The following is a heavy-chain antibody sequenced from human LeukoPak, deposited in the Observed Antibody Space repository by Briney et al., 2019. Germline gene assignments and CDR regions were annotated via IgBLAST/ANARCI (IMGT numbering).Heavy chain of an antibody. CDR1: GYTFTSYY. CDR2: INPSGGST. V-gene: IGHV1-46*01. Sequence: ASVKVSCKASGYTFTSYYMHWVRQAPGQGLEWMGIINPSGGSTNYAQKFQGRVTMTRDMSTSTAYMELRSLRSDDTAVYYCARGVRPYDHEGCWFDPWGQGTLVTVSS. J-gene: IGHJ5*02. CDR3: ARGVRPYDHEGCWFDP. D-gene: IGHD3-22*01.